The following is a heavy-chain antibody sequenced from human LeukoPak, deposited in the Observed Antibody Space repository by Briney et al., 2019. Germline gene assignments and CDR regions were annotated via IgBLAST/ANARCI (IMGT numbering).Heavy chain of an antibody. CDR1: GFTFTDYS. Sequence: GGSLRLSCAPSGFTFTDYSMNWVRQAPGQGLDCVASISTVSTYTFYADSVKGRFSISRDNVRNLLYLQMSSLGAEDTAVYYCARDGSGFYLYNYMDVWGKGTTVTVSS. V-gene: IGHV3-21*06. D-gene: IGHD6-25*01. CDR2: ISTVSTYT. J-gene: IGHJ6*03. CDR3: ARDGSGFYLYNYMDV.